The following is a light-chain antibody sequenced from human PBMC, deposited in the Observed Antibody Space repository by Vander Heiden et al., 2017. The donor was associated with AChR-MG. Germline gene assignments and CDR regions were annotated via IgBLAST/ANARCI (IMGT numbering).Light chain of an antibody. J-gene: IGKJ1*01. Sequence: EIVLTQSPVTLSLSPGERATLSSRASQSIRKFLAWYQQKPGQAPRLLIYDASNRATDIPARFSGSGSGTDFTLTISSREVEDSAVYYCQQRDYWPPWTFGQGTKVEIK. CDR1: QSIRKF. CDR2: DAS. CDR3: QQRDYWPPWT. V-gene: IGKV3-11*01.